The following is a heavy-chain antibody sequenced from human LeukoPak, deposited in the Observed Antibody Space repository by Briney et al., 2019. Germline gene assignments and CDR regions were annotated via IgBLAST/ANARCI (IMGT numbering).Heavy chain of an antibody. CDR2: IYHSGST. D-gene: IGHD1-26*01. J-gene: IGHJ4*02. CDR1: GGSISSSGYY. Sequence: SETPSLTCTVSGGSISSSGYYWGWIRQPPGKGLEWIGSIYHSGSTYCTPSLKSRVTISVDTSKNQFSLKLGSVTAADTAVYYCARHALTKVGTTPYYFDYWGQGTLVTVSS. V-gene: IGHV4-39*01. CDR3: ARHALTKVGTTPYYFDY.